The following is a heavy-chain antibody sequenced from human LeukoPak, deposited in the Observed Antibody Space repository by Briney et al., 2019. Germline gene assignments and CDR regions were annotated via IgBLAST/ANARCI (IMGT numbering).Heavy chain of an antibody. J-gene: IGHJ3*02. CDR3: ARAPDIVVVPAAIDDAFDI. Sequence: ASVKVSCKASGLTFSSYGISRVRQAPGQGLEWMGWISAYNGNTNYAQKLQGRVTMTTDTSTSTAYMELRSLRSDDTAVYYCARAPDIVVVPAAIDDAFDIWGQGTMVTVSS. CDR1: GLTFSSYG. CDR2: ISAYNGNT. V-gene: IGHV1-18*01. D-gene: IGHD2-2*01.